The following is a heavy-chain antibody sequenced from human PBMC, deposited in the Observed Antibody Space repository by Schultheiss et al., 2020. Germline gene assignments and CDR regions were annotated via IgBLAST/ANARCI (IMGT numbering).Heavy chain of an antibody. CDR1: GFTFDDYV. V-gene: IGHV3-21*01. Sequence: GGSLRLSCAASGFTFDDYVMHWVRQAPGKGLEWVSSISSSSSYIYYADSVKGRFTISRDNAKNSLYLQMNSLRAEDTAVYYCARESFVPGYSYGYGMDVWGQGTTVTVAS. D-gene: IGHD5-18*01. CDR3: ARESFVPGYSYGYGMDV. CDR2: ISSSSSYI. J-gene: IGHJ6*02.